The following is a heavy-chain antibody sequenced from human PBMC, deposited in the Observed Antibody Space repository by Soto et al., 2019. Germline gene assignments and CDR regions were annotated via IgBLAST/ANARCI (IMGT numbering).Heavy chain of an antibody. V-gene: IGHV4-39*01. Sequence: SETQSLTSNLSAGSISSSSYYRGWIREPPGKGLEWNGGIYYSGSTYYNPSLKSRVTISVDTSKNQFFLKLSSVTAADTAVYYGAGHVDIVVVIAGTHGWVDPCGKGPLVPV. CDR1: AGSISSSSYY. CDR3: AGHVDIVVVIAGTHGWVDP. J-gene: IGHJ5*02. D-gene: IGHD2-15*01. CDR2: IYYSGST.